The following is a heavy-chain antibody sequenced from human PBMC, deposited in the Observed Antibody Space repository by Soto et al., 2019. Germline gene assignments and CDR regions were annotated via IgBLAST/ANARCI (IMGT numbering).Heavy chain of an antibody. CDR2: IYYSGST. J-gene: IGHJ4*02. CDR1: GGSISSSCYY. V-gene: IGHV4-39*01. CDR3: ARHGSSYDILTGYYNRPFDY. D-gene: IGHD3-9*01. Sequence: PSGTLSLTCTFSGGSISSSCYYWGWVRPPPGERVGLIGSIYYSGSTYYNPSLKSRVTISVDTSKNQFSLKLSSVTAADTAVYYCARHGSSYDILTGYYNRPFDYWGQGTLVTVSS.